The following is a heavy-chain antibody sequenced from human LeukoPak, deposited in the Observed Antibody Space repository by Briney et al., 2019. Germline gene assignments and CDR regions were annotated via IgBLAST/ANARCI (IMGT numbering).Heavy chain of an antibody. Sequence: GGSLRLSCAASGFTFSSYWMSWVRQAPGKGLEWVANIKQDGSEKYYVDSVKGRFTISRDNAKNPLYLQMNSLRAEDTAVYYCARGEPYCSSTSCHDTCYFDYWGQGTLVTVSS. CDR3: ARGEPYCSSTSCHDTCYFDY. V-gene: IGHV3-7*01. D-gene: IGHD2-2*01. CDR2: IKQDGSEK. J-gene: IGHJ4*02. CDR1: GFTFSSYW.